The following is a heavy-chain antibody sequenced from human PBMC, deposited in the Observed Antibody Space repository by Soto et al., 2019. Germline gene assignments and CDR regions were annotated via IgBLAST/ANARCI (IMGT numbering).Heavy chain of an antibody. V-gene: IGHV3-74*01. D-gene: IGHD6-6*01. CDR2: IYNDGTYA. CDR1: GFIFKMYW. CDR3: TRGPRPSSTGTAAY. J-gene: IGHJ4*02. Sequence: EVQLVESGGGLVPPGGSVRLSCAASGFIFKMYWMHWVRQSPGKGLVWISRIYNDGTYADYADSVRGRFTISRDNVKDTLELRMNNLSAEDSVLYYCTRGPRPSSTGTAAYWGQGTQVPVSS.